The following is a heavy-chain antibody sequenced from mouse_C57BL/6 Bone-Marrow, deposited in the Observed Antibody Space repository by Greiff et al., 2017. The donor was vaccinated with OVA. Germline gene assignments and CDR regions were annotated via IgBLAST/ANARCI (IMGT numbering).Heavy chain of an antibody. V-gene: IGHV3-6*01. CDR2: ISYDGSN. D-gene: IGHD1-1*01. CDR3: ARDETGYYGRVYFDY. CDR1: GYSITSGYY. J-gene: IGHJ2*01. Sequence: VQLKESGPGLVKPSQSLSLTCSVTGYSITSGYYWNWIRQFPGNKLEWMGYISYDGSNNYNPSLKNRISITRDTSKNQFFLKLNSVTTEDTATYYCARDETGYYGRVYFDYWGQGTTLTVSS.